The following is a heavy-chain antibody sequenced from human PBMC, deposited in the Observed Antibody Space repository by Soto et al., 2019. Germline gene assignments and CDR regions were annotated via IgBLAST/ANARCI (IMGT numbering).Heavy chain of an antibody. CDR3: ARDRHYDILTGYPDAFDI. CDR2: IWYDGSNK. V-gene: IGHV3-33*01. Sequence: GGSLRLSCAASGFTFSSYGMHWVRQAPGKGLEWVAVIWYDGSNKYYADSAKGRFTISRDNSKNTLYLQMNSLRAEDTAVYYCARDRHYDILTGYPDAFDIWGQGTMVTVSS. J-gene: IGHJ3*02. D-gene: IGHD3-9*01. CDR1: GFTFSSYG.